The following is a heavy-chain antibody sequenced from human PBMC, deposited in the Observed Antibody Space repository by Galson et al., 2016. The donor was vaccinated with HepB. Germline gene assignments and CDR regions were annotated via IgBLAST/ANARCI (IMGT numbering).Heavy chain of an antibody. CDR1: XXXFSSYX. J-gene: IGHJ6*02. CDR3: VTEGFYXMDV. V-gene: IGHV3-74*01. CDR2: IHFDGFNT. Sequence: RLXXXASXXXFSSYXXXWVXXAPGXXLVXXXRIHFDGFNTIYADSVKGRFTISRDNAKNTLYLQMNSLRAEDTAVSYXVTEGFYXMDVWGQGXXVT.